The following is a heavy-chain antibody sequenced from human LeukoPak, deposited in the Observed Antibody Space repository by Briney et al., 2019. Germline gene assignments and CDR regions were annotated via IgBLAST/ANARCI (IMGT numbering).Heavy chain of an antibody. CDR3: ARHDWFDP. J-gene: IGHJ5*02. CDR2: ISSSGSYI. Sequence: TGGSLRLSCAASGFTFSSYSMNWVRQAPGKGLEWVSSISSSGSYIYYADSVKGRFTISRDNSKNTLYLQMNSLRAEDTAVYYCARHDWFDPWGRGTLVTVSS. CDR1: GFTFSSYS. V-gene: IGHV3-21*04.